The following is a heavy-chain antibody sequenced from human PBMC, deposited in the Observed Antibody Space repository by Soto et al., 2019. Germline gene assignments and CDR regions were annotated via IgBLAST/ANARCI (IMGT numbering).Heavy chain of an antibody. V-gene: IGHV3-48*02. CDR1: AFTFRTYS. CDR2: ISSRSSTI. J-gene: IGHJ4*02. Sequence: EVQLVESGGGLVQPGGSLRLSCAASAFTFRTYSRNWVRKAPGKGVEGVSYISSRSSTIYYADSVKGRFTISRDNAKNSLYLQMNSLRDEDTAVYYCARDGGSLGYWGQGILVSVSS. D-gene: IGHD1-26*01. CDR3: ARDGGSLGY.